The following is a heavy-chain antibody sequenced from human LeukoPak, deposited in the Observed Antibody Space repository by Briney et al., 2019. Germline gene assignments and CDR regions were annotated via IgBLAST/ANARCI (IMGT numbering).Heavy chain of an antibody. Sequence: ASVKVSCKASGYTFTGYYMHWARQAPGQGLEWMGWINPNSGGTNYAQKFQGRVTITRDTSMSTAYMELSSLRSDDTAVYYCARLINGGRAFDIWGQGTVVTVSS. CDR1: GYTFTGYY. V-gene: IGHV1-2*02. CDR2: INPNSGGT. D-gene: IGHD3-16*01. J-gene: IGHJ3*02. CDR3: ARLINGGRAFDI.